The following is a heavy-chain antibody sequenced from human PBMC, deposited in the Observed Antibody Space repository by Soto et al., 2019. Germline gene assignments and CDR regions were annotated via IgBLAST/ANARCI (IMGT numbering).Heavy chain of an antibody. D-gene: IGHD5-18*01. CDR2: ISGSGGST. CDR3: ANLQLWTKFDY. V-gene: IGHV3-23*01. J-gene: IGHJ4*02. CDR1: GFTFSSYA. Sequence: GGSLRLSCAASGFTFSSYAMNWVRQAPGKGLEWVSAISGSGGSTYYADSVKGRFTISRDNSKNTLYLQMNSLRAEDTAVYYCANLQLWTKFDYWGQGTLVTVSS.